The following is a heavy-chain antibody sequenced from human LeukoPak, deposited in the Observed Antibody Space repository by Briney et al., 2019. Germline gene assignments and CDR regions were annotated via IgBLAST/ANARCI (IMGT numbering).Heavy chain of an antibody. Sequence: PGGSLRLSCAASEFTFSSYGMSWVRQAPGRGLEWVSSISGSGGSTQYADSVQGRFAISRDNSKNVLYLQMNSLRAEDTAVYFCARDPNGDYIGTFDMWGRGTMVSVSS. CDR3: ARDPNGDYIGTFDM. J-gene: IGHJ3*02. CDR1: EFTFSSYG. CDR2: ISGSGGST. V-gene: IGHV3-23*01. D-gene: IGHD4-17*01.